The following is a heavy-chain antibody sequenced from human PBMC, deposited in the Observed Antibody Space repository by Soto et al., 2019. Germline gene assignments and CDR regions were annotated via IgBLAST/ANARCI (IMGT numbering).Heavy chain of an antibody. CDR3: ARDLNYGLFDY. D-gene: IGHD4-17*01. J-gene: IGHJ4*02. V-gene: IGHV3-23*01. CDR2: ITGRSRGT. Sequence: GGSLRLSCTASGFTFDKFAMNWVRQAPKKGLEWVSLITGRSRGTYYADSVKGRFTISRDNSKNSLFLQMNSLRAEDTAVYYCARDLNYGLFDYWGQGTLVTVSS. CDR1: GFTFDKFA.